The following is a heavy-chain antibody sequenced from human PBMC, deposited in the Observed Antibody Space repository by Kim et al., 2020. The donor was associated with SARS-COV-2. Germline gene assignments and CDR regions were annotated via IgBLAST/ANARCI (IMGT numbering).Heavy chain of an antibody. J-gene: IGHJ5*02. Sequence: YTNYSPSFQGHVTSSADKSISTAYLQWSSLKASDTAMYYCARGARNWFDPWGQGTLVTVSS. CDR3: ARGARNWFDP. CDR2: YT. V-gene: IGHV5-10-1*01.